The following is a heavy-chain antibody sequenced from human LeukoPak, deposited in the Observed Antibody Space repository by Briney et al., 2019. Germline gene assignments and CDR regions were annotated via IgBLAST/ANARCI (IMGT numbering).Heavy chain of an antibody. CDR2: ISSSSSYI. J-gene: IGHJ5*02. D-gene: IGHD3-10*01. CDR1: GFTFSSYE. Sequence: GGSLRLSCAASGFTFSSYEMNWVRQAPGKGLEWVSYISSSSSYIYYADSVKGRFTISRDNAKNSLYLQMNSLRAEDTAVYYCAIYGSGSQGWFDPWGQGTLVTVSS. CDR3: AIYGSGSQGWFDP. V-gene: IGHV3-21*05.